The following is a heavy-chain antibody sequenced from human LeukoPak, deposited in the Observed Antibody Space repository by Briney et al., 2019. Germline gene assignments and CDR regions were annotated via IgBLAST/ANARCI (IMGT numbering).Heavy chain of an antibody. D-gene: IGHD5-12*01. CDR1: GFTFSSYV. Sequence: PGGSLRLSCAASGFTFSSYVMHWVRQAPGKGLEWVAIISYDGSNEYYADSVKGRFTISRDNSKNTLYLQMNSLRAADTAVYYCAKGGGYEAQYYYYYLDVWGQGTLVTVSS. J-gene: IGHJ6*03. V-gene: IGHV3-30*04. CDR3: AKGGGYEAQYYYYYLDV. CDR2: ISYDGSNE.